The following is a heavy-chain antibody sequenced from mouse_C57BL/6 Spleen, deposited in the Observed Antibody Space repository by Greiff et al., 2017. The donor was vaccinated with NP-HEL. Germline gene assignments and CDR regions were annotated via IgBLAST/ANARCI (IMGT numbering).Heavy chain of an antibody. V-gene: IGHV1-9*01. CDR1: GYTFTGYW. D-gene: IGHD1-1*01. CDR2: ILPGSGST. J-gene: IGHJ1*03. CDR3: ARRTRDYYGSSWYFDV. Sequence: QVQLQQSGAELMKPGASVKLSCKATGYTFTGYWIEWVKQRPGHGLGWIGEILPGSGSTNYNEKFKGKATFTADTSSNTAYMQLSSLTTEDSAIYYCARRTRDYYGSSWYFDVWGTGTTVTVSS.